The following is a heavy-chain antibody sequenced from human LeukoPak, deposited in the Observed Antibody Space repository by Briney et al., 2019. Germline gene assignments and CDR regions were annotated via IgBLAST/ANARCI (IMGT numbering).Heavy chain of an antibody. CDR1: GFTFSSYS. Sequence: GGSLRLSCAASGFTFSSYSMNWVRQAPGKGLEWVSYISSSSTIYYADSVKGRFTISRDNAKNSLYLQMSSLRAEDTAVYYCARGRAGDYWGQGTLVTVSS. V-gene: IGHV3-48*01. CDR2: ISSSSTI. CDR3: ARGRAGDY. J-gene: IGHJ4*02.